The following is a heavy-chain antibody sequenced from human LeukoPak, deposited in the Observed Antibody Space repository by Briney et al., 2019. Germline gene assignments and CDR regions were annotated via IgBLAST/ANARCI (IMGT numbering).Heavy chain of an antibody. J-gene: IGHJ4*02. D-gene: IGHD4-17*01. CDR1: GFTFSSYA. V-gene: IGHV3-23*01. CDR2: ISGSGVST. Sequence: QPGGSLPLSCAASGFTFSSYAMSWVRQAPGKGLEWVSGISGSGVSTYYADSVKGRFTISRDNSKNTLYLQMNSLRAEDTAVYYWAKDATVTTHILAGWGQGTQVTVCS. CDR3: AKDATVTTHILAG.